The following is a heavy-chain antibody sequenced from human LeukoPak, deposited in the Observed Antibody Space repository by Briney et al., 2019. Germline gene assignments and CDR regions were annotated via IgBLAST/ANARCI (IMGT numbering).Heavy chain of an antibody. CDR3: ARDQSIVVVVAAPRWFDP. D-gene: IGHD2-15*01. J-gene: IGHJ5*02. CDR1: GYTFTGYY. V-gene: IGHV1-2*02. CDR2: INPNSGGT. Sequence: ASVKVSCKASGYTFTGYYMHWVRQAPGQGLEWMGWINPNSGGTNYAQKFQGRVTMTRDTSISTAYMEPSRLRSDNTAVYYCARDQSIVVVVAAPRWFDPWGQGTLVTVSS.